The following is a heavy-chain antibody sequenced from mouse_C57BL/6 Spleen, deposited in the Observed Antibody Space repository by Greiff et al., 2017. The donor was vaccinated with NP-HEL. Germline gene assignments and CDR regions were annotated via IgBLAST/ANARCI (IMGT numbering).Heavy chain of an antibody. CDR3: ARVVSGYYFDY. Sequence: VQLQQPGAELVMPGASVKLSCKASGYTFTSYWMHWVKQRPGQGLEWIGEIDPSDSYTNYNQKFKGKSTLTVDKSSSTAYMQLSSLTSEDSAVYYCARVVSGYYFDYWGQGTTLTVSS. CDR1: GYTFTSYW. CDR2: IDPSDSYT. V-gene: IGHV1-69*01. J-gene: IGHJ2*01. D-gene: IGHD3-2*02.